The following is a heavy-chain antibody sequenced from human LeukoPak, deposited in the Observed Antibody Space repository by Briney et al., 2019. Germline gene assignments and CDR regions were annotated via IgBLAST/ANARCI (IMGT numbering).Heavy chain of an antibody. J-gene: IGHJ6*02. CDR3: ARHDYCSSTSCYYYYGMDV. Sequence: GESLKISCKGSGYSFTSYWIGWVRQMPGKGLEWMGIIYPGDSDTRYSPSFQGQVTISADKSISTAYLQWSSLKASDTATYYCARHDYCSSTSCYYYYGMDVWGQGTTVTVSS. D-gene: IGHD2-2*01. CDR2: IYPGDSDT. CDR1: GYSFTSYW. V-gene: IGHV5-51*01.